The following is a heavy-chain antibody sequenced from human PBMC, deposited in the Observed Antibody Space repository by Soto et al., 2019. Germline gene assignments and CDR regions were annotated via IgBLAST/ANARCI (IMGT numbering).Heavy chain of an antibody. CDR2: INPNSGGT. D-gene: IGHD2-15*01. Sequence: QVQLVQSGAEVKKPGASVKVSCKASGYTFTGYYMHWVRQAPGQGLEWMGWINPNSGGTNYAQKFQGWVTMTRDTSISTGYVELSRLRSDDTAVYYCARGGDIVVVVAATLEGAFDIWGQGTMVTVSS. V-gene: IGHV1-2*04. CDR1: GYTFTGYY. J-gene: IGHJ3*02. CDR3: ARGGDIVVVVAATLEGAFDI.